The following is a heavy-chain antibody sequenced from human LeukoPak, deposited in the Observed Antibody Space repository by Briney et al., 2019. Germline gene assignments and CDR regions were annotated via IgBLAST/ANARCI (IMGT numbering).Heavy chain of an antibody. D-gene: IGHD1/OR15-1a*01. V-gene: IGHV3-53*01. CDR3: AKTTSAPVFDY. J-gene: IGHJ4*02. CDR1: GFTVSNYY. CDR2: IYSGGST. Sequence: PGGSLRLSCAASGFTVSNYYMNWVRQAPGKGLEWVSVIYSGGSTYYADSVKGRFTISRDNSKNTLYLQMNSLRAEDTAVYYCAKTTSAPVFDYWGQGPLIPVSS.